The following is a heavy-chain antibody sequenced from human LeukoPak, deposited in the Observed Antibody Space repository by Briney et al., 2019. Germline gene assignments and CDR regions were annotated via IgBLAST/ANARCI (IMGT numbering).Heavy chain of an antibody. CDR2: IIPIFGTA. CDR1: GGTFSSYA. Sequence: SVKVSCKASGGTFSSYAISWVRQAPGQGLEWMGGIIPIFGTANYTQKFQGRVTITADESTSTAYMELSSLRSEDTAVYYCARGPDMVRGVIITPVAFDIWGQGTMVTVSS. V-gene: IGHV1-69*13. D-gene: IGHD3-10*01. J-gene: IGHJ3*02. CDR3: ARGPDMVRGVIITPVAFDI.